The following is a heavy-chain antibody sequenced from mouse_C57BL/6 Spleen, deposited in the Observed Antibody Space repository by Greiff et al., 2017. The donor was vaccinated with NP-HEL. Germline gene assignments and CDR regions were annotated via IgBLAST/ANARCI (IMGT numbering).Heavy chain of an antibody. CDR3: ARYPEYYGSSYFDY. CDR2: IHPNSGST. D-gene: IGHD1-1*01. V-gene: IGHV1-64*01. Sequence: QVQLQQPGAELVKPGASVKLSCKASGYTFTSYWMHWVKQRPGQGLEWIGMIHPNSGSTNYNEKFKSKATLTVDKSSSTAYMQLSSLTSEDSAVYYCARYPEYYGSSYFDYWGQGTTLTVSP. J-gene: IGHJ2*01. CDR1: GYTFTSYW.